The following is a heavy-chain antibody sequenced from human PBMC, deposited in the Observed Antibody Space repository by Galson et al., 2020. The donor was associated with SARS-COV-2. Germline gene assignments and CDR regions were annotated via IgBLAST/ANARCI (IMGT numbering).Heavy chain of an antibody. Sequence: APGQGLEWMGWINPYNGNTNYAQKVQGRVTMTTDTSTSTAYMELRSLRSDDTAVYYCARFYSDNSGYVYYFDYWGQGTLVTVSS. CDR3: ARFYSDNSGYVYYFDY. J-gene: IGHJ4*02. D-gene: IGHD3-22*01. V-gene: IGHV1-18*01. CDR2: INPYNGNT.